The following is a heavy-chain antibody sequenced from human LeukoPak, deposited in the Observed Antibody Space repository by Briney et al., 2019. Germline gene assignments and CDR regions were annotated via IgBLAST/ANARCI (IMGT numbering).Heavy chain of an antibody. D-gene: IGHD3-10*01. CDR3: ARERYRGDASYDY. Sequence: GGSLRLSCAASGLTFSSYSMNWVRQAPGKGLEWVSSISSSSSYIYYADSVKGRFTISRDNAKNSLYLQMNSLRAEDTAVYYCARERYRGDASYDYWGQGTLVTVSS. V-gene: IGHV3-21*01. CDR1: GLTFSSYS. CDR2: ISSSSSYI. J-gene: IGHJ4*02.